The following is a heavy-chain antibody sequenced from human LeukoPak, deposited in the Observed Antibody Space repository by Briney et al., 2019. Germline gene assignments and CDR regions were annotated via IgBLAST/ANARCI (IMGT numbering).Heavy chain of an antibody. CDR3: ARDYQLQSYHDVFDI. Sequence: ASVKVSCKVSGYTLTELSMHWVRQAPGKGLEWMGGFDPEDGETIYAQKFQGRVTMTEDTSTDTAYMELSSLRSEDTAVYYCARDYQLQSYHDVFDIWGQGTMVIVSS. V-gene: IGHV1-24*01. J-gene: IGHJ3*02. CDR2: FDPEDGET. D-gene: IGHD2-2*01. CDR1: GYTLTELS.